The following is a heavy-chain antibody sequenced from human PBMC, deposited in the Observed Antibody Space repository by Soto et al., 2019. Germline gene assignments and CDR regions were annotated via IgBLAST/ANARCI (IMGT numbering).Heavy chain of an antibody. CDR1: GGTFSSYS. V-gene: IGHV1-69*02. J-gene: IGHJ6*03. CDR2: IIPLLGIA. D-gene: IGHD1-1*01. CDR3: AMDPSGTLNYYYYMDV. Sequence: QVQLVQSGAEVKKPGSSVKVSCKASGGTFSSYSVSWVRQAPGQGLEWMGRIIPLLGIANYAQKFQGRVTITADKFTSTAYMELSSLRSEDTAVYYCAMDPSGTLNYYYYMDVWGKGTTVTVSS.